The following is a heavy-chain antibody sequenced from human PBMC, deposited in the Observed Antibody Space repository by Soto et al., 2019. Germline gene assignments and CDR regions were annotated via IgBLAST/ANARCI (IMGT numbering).Heavy chain of an antibody. CDR1: GGSFSGYY. CDR2: INHSGST. Sequence: PSETLSLTCAVYGGSFSGYYWSWIRQPPGKGLEWIGEINHSGSTNYNPSLKSRVTISVDTSKNQFSLKLSSVTAADTAVYYCARRRRGGWFDPWGHGTLVTVSS. V-gene: IGHV4-34*01. CDR3: ARRRRGGWFDP. J-gene: IGHJ5*02. D-gene: IGHD3-10*01.